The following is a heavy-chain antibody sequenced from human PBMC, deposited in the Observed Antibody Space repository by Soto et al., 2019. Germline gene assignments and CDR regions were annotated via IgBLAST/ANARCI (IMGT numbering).Heavy chain of an antibody. CDR1: GFTFSSYA. D-gene: IGHD3-10*01. CDR3: ARRGYGLSFDY. CDR2: ISGNGDST. V-gene: IGHV3-64*01. J-gene: IGHJ4*02. Sequence: EVQLVESGGGLVQPGGSLRLSCAASGFTFSSYAMHWVRQAPGKGLEYVSVISGNGDSTYYANSVKVRFTISRDNSKNTLYLQMGSLRAEDMAVYYFARRGYGLSFDYWGQGTLVTVSS.